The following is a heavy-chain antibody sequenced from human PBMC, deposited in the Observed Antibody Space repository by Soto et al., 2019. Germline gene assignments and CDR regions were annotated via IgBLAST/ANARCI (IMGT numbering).Heavy chain of an antibody. CDR3: AKKLSSGIAARPWYYYGMDV. CDR1: GFTFSSYA. CDR2: ISGSGGST. J-gene: IGHJ6*02. D-gene: IGHD6-6*01. V-gene: IGHV3-23*01. Sequence: GESLKISCAASGFTFSSYAMSWVRQAPGKGLEWVSAISGSGGSTYYADSVKGRFTISRDNSKNTLYLQMNSLRAEDTAVYYCAKKLSSGIAARPWYYYGMDVWGQGTTVTVSS.